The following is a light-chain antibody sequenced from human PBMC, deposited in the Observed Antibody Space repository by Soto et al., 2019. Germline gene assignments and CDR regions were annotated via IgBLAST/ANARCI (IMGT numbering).Light chain of an antibody. CDR2: GAS. CDR3: QQLHSWGVT. V-gene: IGKV1-9*01. J-gene: IGKJ4*01. Sequence: DIQLTQSPYFLSASVGGRVTITCRASQGIVSYLAWYQQKPGKAPKLLISGASTLQSGVPSRFSGSGSGTEFTLTISSLQPEDFATYSCQQLHSWGVTFGGGTKVDIK. CDR1: QGIVSY.